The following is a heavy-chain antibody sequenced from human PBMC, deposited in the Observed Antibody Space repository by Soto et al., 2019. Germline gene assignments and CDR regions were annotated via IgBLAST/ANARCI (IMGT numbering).Heavy chain of an antibody. J-gene: IGHJ4*02. CDR2: ISGTGGST. CDR3: XXXGNRLRGPDY. D-gene: IGHD3-10*01. CDR1: GFTFSNYV. Sequence: EVQLLESGGGLVQPGGSLRLSCAASGFTFSNYVLSWVRQAPGKGLEWVSAISGTGGSTYYADSVKGRFTISRDNSKNTLSVQMXXLXVXXXXXXXXXXXGNRLRGPDYWGQGTLITVSS. V-gene: IGHV3-23*01.